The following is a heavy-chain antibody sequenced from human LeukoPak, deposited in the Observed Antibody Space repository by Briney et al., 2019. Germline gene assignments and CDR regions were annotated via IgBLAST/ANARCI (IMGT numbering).Heavy chain of an antibody. Sequence: GGSLRLSCAASGFTFSSYGMHWVRQAPGKGLEWVTFIRYDGSNKYYADSVKGRFTISRDNSKNTLYLQMNSLRAEDTAVYYCAKDLSKGLLYRRGMYYFDYWGQGTLVTVSS. CDR2: IRYDGSNK. V-gene: IGHV3-30*02. J-gene: IGHJ4*02. D-gene: IGHD3-10*01. CDR3: AKDLSKGLLYRRGMYYFDY. CDR1: GFTFSSYG.